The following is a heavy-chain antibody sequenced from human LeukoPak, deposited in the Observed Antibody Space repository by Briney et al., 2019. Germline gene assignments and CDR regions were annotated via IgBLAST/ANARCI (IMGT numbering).Heavy chain of an antibody. Sequence: SETLSLTCAVYGGSFSGYYWSWIRQPPGKGLEWIGEINHSGSTNYNPSLKSRVTISVDTSKNQISLKLSSVTAADTAVYYCARNSGSLVYWGQGTLVTVSS. J-gene: IGHJ4*02. D-gene: IGHD1-26*01. CDR3: ARNSGSLVY. CDR1: GGSFSGYY. CDR2: INHSGST. V-gene: IGHV4-34*01.